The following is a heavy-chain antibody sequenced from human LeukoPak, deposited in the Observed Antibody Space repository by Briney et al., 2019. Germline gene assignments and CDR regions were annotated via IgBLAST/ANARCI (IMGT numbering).Heavy chain of an antibody. D-gene: IGHD6-19*01. J-gene: IGHJ5*02. CDR2: IYPGDSDT. V-gene: IGHV5-51*01. CDR1: GYSFTNYW. Sequence: GESLKISCKGSGYSFTNYWIGWVRQMPGKGLEWMGIIYPGDSDTRYSPSFQGQVTISADKSISTAYLQWSSLKASDTAMYYCARRSRVAGKNNWFDPWGQGTLVTVSS. CDR3: ARRSRVAGKNNWFDP.